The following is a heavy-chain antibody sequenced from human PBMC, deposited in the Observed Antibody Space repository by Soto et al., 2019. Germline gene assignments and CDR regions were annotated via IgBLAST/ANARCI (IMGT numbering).Heavy chain of an antibody. CDR2: TYYRSKWYN. D-gene: IGHD3-10*01. J-gene: IGHJ6*02. CDR3: ARTWYYYGSGSHHGMDV. CDR1: GDSASSNSAA. Sequence: SQAQALTCATCGDSASSNSAASNWIRQSPSKRLEWLGRTYYRSKWYNDYAVSVTSRITINPDTSKNQFSLQLNSVTPEDTAVYYCARTWYYYGSGSHHGMDVWGQGTTVTVSS. V-gene: IGHV6-1*01.